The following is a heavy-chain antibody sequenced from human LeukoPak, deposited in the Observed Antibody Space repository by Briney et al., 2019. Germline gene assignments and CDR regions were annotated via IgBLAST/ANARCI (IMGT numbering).Heavy chain of an antibody. J-gene: IGHJ4*02. D-gene: IGHD5-18*01. CDR1: GGSISSYY. CDR2: IYYSGST. Sequence: SETLSLTCTVSGGSISSYYWSWVRQPPGKGLEWIGYIYYSGSTNYNPSLKSRVTISVDTSKNQFSLKLSSVTAADTAVYYCARGYSYGLEAYFDYWGQGTLVTVSS. V-gene: IGHV4-59*01. CDR3: ARGYSYGLEAYFDY.